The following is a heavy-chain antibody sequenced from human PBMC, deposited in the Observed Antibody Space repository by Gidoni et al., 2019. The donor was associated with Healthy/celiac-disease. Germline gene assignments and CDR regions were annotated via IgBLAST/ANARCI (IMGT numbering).Heavy chain of an antibody. D-gene: IGHD6-19*01. J-gene: IGHJ2*01. Sequence: EVQLLESGGGLVQPGGSLRLSCAASGFTFSSNAMSWVRQAPGKGLEWVSAISGSGGSTYSADSVKGRFTISRDNSKNTLYLQMNSLRAEDTAVYYCAKFDSVAGVGYFDLWGRGTLVTVSS. CDR3: AKFDSVAGVGYFDL. CDR2: ISGSGGST. CDR1: GFTFSSNA. V-gene: IGHV3-23*01.